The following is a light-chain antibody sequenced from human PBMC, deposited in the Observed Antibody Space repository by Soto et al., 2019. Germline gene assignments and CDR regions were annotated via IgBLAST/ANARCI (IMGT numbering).Light chain of an antibody. CDR3: QEYSSYTWT. CDR2: DAS. V-gene: IGKV1-5*01. CDR1: QSISNW. Sequence: DTQMTQSPSTLSASVGDRVTITCRASQSISNWLAWYQQKAGKVPKLLIYDASTLASGVPSRFSGSGSGTEFNLTISRLQTDDFATFYCQEYSSYTWTFGHGTKVDIK. J-gene: IGKJ1*01.